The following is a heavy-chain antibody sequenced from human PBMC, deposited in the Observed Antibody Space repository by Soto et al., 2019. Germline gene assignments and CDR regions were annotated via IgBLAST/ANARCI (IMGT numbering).Heavy chain of an antibody. V-gene: IGHV1-18*01. CDR1: GYTFTSYG. Sequence: QVQLVQSGAEVKNSGASVKVSCKASGYTFTSYGFSWVRQAPGQGLEWMGWISASNGNTNYAQKLQGRVTMTTDTSTGTAYMELRSLSSDDTATEYCARDSVRYFLDGVCYQGYYYFAMDVWGQGTPVTGS. CDR2: ISASNGNT. J-gene: IGHJ6*02. D-gene: IGHD2-8*02. CDR3: ARDSVRYFLDGVCYQGYYYFAMDV.